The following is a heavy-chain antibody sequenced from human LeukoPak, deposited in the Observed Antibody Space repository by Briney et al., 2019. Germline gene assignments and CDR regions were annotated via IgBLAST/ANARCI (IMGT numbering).Heavy chain of an antibody. CDR3: ARSRVVPAAPFDY. V-gene: IGHV4-34*01. CDR2: INHSGSI. CDR1: GGSFSGYY. Sequence: SETLSLTCAVYGGSFSGYYWSWLRQPLGKGLEWLGEINHSGSINYNPSLKSRVTISVDTSRNQFSLKLSSVTAADTAVYYCARSRVVPAAPFDYWGQGTLVTVSS. J-gene: IGHJ4*02. D-gene: IGHD2-2*01.